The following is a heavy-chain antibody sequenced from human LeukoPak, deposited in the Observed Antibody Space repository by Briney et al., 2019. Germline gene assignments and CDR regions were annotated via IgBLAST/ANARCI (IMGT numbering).Heavy chain of an antibody. J-gene: IGHJ5*02. CDR3: AREIVTTVSSPNWFDP. D-gene: IGHD4-11*01. Sequence: SQTPSLTCTVSGGSISSGGYYWSWIRQHPGKGLEWIGYIYYSGSTYYNPSLKSRVTISVDTSKNQFSLKLSSVTAADTAVYYCAREIVTTVSSPNWFDPWGQGTLVTVSS. V-gene: IGHV4-31*03. CDR1: GGSISSGGYY. CDR2: IYYSGST.